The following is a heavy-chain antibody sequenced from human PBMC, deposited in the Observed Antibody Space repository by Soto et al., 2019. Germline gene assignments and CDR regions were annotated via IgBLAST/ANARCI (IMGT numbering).Heavy chain of an antibody. V-gene: IGHV1-69*13. D-gene: IGHD5-18*01. Sequence: SVKVSCKASGGTFSSYAISWVRQAPGQGLEWMGGIIPIFGTANYAQKFQGRVTITADESTSTAYMELSSLRSEDTAVYYCARGGDDTAMVSDAFDIWGQGTMVTVSS. CDR2: IIPIFGTA. J-gene: IGHJ3*02. CDR3: ARGGDDTAMVSDAFDI. CDR1: GGTFSSYA.